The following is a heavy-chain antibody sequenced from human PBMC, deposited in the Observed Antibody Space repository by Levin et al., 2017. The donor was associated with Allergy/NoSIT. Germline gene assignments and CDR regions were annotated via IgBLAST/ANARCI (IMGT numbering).Heavy chain of an antibody. CDR1: GYTFSNSA. V-gene: IGHV1-58*02. D-gene: IGHD2-8*01. CDR3: AAELYSLGRWCAFDL. Sequence: SVKVSCKASGYTFSNSAMQWVRQTRGEGLEWIGWIVVGTGTTSYAQNLQGRVTISRDMSTSTVYMDLSSLRSDDTAVYYCAAELYSLGRWCAFDLWGQGTMVTVSS. J-gene: IGHJ3*01. CDR2: IVVGTGTT.